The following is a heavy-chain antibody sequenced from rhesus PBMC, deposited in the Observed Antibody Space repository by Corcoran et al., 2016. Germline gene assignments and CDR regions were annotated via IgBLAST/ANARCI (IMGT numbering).Heavy chain of an antibody. CDR1: GYSISSGDG. Sequence: QLQLQESGPGLVKPSETLSLTCAVSGYSISSGDGWSRIRQPPGKGLEWIGYIPYKGSTSYNPSLKSRVTISSDTSKNQFSLKLSSVTAADTAVYYCARNVDTATVIIFDYWGQGVLVTVSS. CDR2: IPYKGST. V-gene: IGHV4-122*02. D-gene: IGHD5-12*01. CDR3: ARNVDTATVIIFDY. J-gene: IGHJ4*01.